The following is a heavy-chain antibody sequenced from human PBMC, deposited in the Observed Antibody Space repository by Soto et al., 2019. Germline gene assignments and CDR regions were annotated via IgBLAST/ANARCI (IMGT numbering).Heavy chain of an antibody. CDR3: ARWWSGSRQGFDP. J-gene: IGHJ5*02. CDR1: GGSISSGDYY. D-gene: IGHD3-3*01. CDR2: IYYSGST. Sequence: QVQLQESGPGLVKPSQTLSLTCTVSGGSISSGDYYWSWILQHPGKGLEWIGYIYYSGSTYYNPSLTSRVTISVDTSKKQSSLKLSSVTAADTAVYYCARWWSGSRQGFDPWGQGTLVTVSS. V-gene: IGHV4-31*03.